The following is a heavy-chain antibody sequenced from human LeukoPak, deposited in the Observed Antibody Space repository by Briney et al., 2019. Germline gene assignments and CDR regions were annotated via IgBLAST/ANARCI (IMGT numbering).Heavy chain of an antibody. CDR2: ISSSGSTI. J-gene: IGHJ1*01. V-gene: IGHV3-11*04. D-gene: IGHD3-22*01. CDR3: ARDYYDSSGYYYTQTFEYFQH. CDR1: GFTFSDYY. Sequence: GGSLRLSCAASGFTFSDYYMSWIRQAPGKGLEWVSYISSSGSTIYYADSVKGRFTISRDNSKNALYLQMNSLRAEDTAVYYCARDYYDSSGYYYTQTFEYFQHWGQGTLVTVSS.